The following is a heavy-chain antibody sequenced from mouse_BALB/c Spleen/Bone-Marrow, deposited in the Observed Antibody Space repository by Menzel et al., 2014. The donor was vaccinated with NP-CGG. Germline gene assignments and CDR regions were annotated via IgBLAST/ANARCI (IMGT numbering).Heavy chain of an antibody. D-gene: IGHD2-1*01. CDR2: IHPGDGDT. V-gene: IGHV1-80*01. Sequence: LQESGAELVRPGSSVKISCKASGYTFTNFWMNWVKQRPGQGLEWIGQIHPGDGDTNNNGKFKGKATLTTDKSSSTAYMQLSSLSSGDSAVYFCARVYYGNLDYWGQGTTLTVSS. J-gene: IGHJ2*01. CDR3: ARVYYGNLDY. CDR1: GYTFTNFW.